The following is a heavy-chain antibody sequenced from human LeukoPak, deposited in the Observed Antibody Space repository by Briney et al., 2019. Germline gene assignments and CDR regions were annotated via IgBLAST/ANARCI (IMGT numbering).Heavy chain of an antibody. V-gene: IGHV4-61*01. CDR2: IYYSGST. D-gene: IGHD5-18*01. J-gene: IGHJ4*02. CDR3: ARVVGGYVGY. CDR1: GGSVSSGSYY. Sequence: PSETLSLTCTVSGGSVSSGSYYWSWIRQPPRKGLEWIGYIYYSGSTNYNPSLKSRVTISVDTSKNQFSLKLSSVTAADTAVYYCARVVGGYVGYWGQGTLVTVSS.